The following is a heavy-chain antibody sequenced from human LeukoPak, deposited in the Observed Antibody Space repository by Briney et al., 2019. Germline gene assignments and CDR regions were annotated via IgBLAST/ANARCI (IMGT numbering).Heavy chain of an antibody. CDR2: IYYSGST. J-gene: IGHJ6*03. D-gene: IGHD3-3*01. V-gene: IGHV4-59*11. Sequence: KSSETLTLTCTVSGGSINSHYWIWIRQPPGKGLEWIGDIYYSGSTNYNPSLKSRVTISVDTSKNQFSLKLSSVSAADTAVYYCASGYDFWSGYYYMDVWGKGTTVTVSS. CDR1: GGSINSHY. CDR3: ASGYDFWSGYYYMDV.